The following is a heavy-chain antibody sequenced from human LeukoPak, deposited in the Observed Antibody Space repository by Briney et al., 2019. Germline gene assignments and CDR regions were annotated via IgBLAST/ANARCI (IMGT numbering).Heavy chain of an antibody. D-gene: IGHD2-2*01. Sequence: GGSLRLSCAASGFTFSSYGMHWVRQAPGKGLGWVAFIRYDGSNKYYADSVKGRFTISRDNARNTLFLQMNSLTVEDTAVYYCARAEMQVGSCTSTNCLFDHWGQGTLVTVSS. V-gene: IGHV3-30*02. J-gene: IGHJ4*02. CDR2: IRYDGSNK. CDR1: GFTFSSYG. CDR3: ARAEMQVGSCTSTNCLFDH.